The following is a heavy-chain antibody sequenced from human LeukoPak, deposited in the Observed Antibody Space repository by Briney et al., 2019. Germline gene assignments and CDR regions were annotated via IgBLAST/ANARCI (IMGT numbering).Heavy chain of an antibody. CDR3: ARDTEGYDSSGYYYRYFQH. J-gene: IGHJ1*01. Sequence: SETLSLTCTVSGGSISSYYWSWIRQPPGKGLEWIGYIYYSGSTNYNPSLKSRVTISVDTSKNQFSLKLSSVTAADTAVYYCARDTEGYDSSGYYYRYFQHWGQGTLVTVSS. CDR2: IYYSGST. D-gene: IGHD3-22*01. V-gene: IGHV4-59*01. CDR1: GGSISSYY.